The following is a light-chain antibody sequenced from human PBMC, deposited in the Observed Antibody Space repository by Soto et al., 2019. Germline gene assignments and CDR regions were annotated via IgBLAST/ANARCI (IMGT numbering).Light chain of an antibody. CDR2: GTS. CDR1: QAINTY. CDR3: QQSYSTLLIS. Sequence: DIQMTQSPSFLSASVGDRVTISSRASQAINTYLNWYQQKPGKAPKLLIYGTSDLQNGVPSRFSGGGSGTDFTLTISSLQPEDFATYYCQQSYSTLLISFGQGKKLEV. V-gene: IGKV1-39*01. J-gene: IGKJ5*01.